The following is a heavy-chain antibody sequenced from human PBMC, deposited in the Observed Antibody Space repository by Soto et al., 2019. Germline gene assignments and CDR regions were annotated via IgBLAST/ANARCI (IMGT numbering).Heavy chain of an antibody. CDR3: AYSTGWYRLDL. CDR2: IYYSGST. V-gene: IGHV4-59*01. CDR1: GGSISSYY. J-gene: IGHJ3*01. Sequence: PSETXSLTCTVSGGSISSYYWSWIRQPPGKGLEWIGYIYYSGSTNYDPSLKSRVTISVDTSKNQFSLKLSSVTAADTAVYYCAYSTGWYRLDLWGQGTLVTVSS. D-gene: IGHD6-19*01.